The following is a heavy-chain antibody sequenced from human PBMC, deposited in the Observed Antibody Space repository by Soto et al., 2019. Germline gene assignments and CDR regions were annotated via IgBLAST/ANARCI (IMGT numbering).Heavy chain of an antibody. D-gene: IGHD6-19*01. V-gene: IGHV1-24*01. CDR3: ATGRNWQWLDRVFDI. CDR2: FDPEDGET. CDR1: GYTLTELS. Sequence: ASVKVSCKVSGYTLTELSMHWVRQAPGKGLEWMGGFDPEDGETIYAQKFQGRVTMTEDTSTDTAYMELSSLRSEDTAVYYCATGRNWQWLDRVFDIWGQGTMVTVSS. J-gene: IGHJ3*02.